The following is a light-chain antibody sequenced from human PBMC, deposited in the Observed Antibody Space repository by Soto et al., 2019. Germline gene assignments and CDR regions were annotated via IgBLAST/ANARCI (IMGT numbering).Light chain of an antibody. J-gene: IGLJ1*01. CDR2: DVT. CDR3: CSYTGSYTYV. V-gene: IGLV2-11*01. Sequence: QSALTQPRSVSGSPGQSVTISCTGTSSDVGGDNYVSWYQHHPGKAPKLMIYDVTKRPSGVPGRFSGSKSGNTASLTIYALQADDEADYYCCSYTGSYTYVFGSGTKLTVL. CDR1: SSDVGGDNY.